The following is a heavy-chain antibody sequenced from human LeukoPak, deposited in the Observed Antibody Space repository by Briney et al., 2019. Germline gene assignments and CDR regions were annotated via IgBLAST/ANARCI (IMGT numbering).Heavy chain of an antibody. D-gene: IGHD2-2*01. CDR2: IYPGDSDT. J-gene: IGHJ5*02. Sequence: PGESLKISCKGSGYSFISYWIGWVRQMPGKGLEWMGIIYPGDSDTRYSPSFQGQVTISADKSISTAYLQWSSLKASDTAMYYCARRRYCSSTSCSTSGFDPWGQGTLVTVSS. V-gene: IGHV5-51*01. CDR1: GYSFISYW. CDR3: ARRRYCSSTSCSTSGFDP.